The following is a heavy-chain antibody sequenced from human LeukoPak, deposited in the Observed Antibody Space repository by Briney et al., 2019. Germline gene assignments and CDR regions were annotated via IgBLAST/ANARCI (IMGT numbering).Heavy chain of an antibody. J-gene: IGHJ4*02. Sequence: GGSLRLSCAASGFTLANYAMHWVRQPAGEGLEWVSALGTAGDTFYPGSVKGRFSISRDNAKKSLFLQMNSLRVEDTAVYYCARDYYDSSGLDYWGQGTLVTVSS. CDR2: LGTAGDT. D-gene: IGHD3-22*01. CDR3: ARDYYDSSGLDY. CDR1: GFTLANYA. V-gene: IGHV3-13*01.